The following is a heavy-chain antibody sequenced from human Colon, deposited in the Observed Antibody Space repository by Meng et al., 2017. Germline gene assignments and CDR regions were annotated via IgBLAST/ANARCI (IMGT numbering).Heavy chain of an antibody. CDR1: GFTFISYI. CDR3: ARDHPGPLGY. V-gene: IGHV3-21*01. D-gene: IGHD7-27*01. Sequence: EVQLVESGGGLVEPGGSLRLSCAASGFTFISYIMTWVRQAPEKGLEWVSSISSSGSYIYYADSVKGRFTISRDNAKNSLYLQMNSLRAEDTAVYYCARDHPGPLGYWGQGALVTVSS. CDR2: ISSSGSYI. J-gene: IGHJ4*02.